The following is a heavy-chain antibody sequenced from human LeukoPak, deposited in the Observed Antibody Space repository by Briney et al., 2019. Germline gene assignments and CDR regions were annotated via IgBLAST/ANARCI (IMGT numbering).Heavy chain of an antibody. CDR1: GGSFSGYY. J-gene: IGHJ6*03. D-gene: IGHD3-9*01. Sequence: SETLSLTCAVHGGSFSGYYWSWIRQPPGKGLEWIGEINHSGSTNYNPSLKSRVTISVDTSKNQFSLKLSSVTAADTAVYYCARGRRYFDWLPPYYYYHMDVWGKGTTVTVSS. CDR2: INHSGST. CDR3: ARGRRYFDWLPPYYYYHMDV. V-gene: IGHV4-34*01.